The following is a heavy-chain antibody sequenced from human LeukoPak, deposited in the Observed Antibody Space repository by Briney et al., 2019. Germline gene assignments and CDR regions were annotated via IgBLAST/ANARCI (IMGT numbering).Heavy chain of an antibody. D-gene: IGHD3-16*01. Sequence: NPSETLSLTCAVYGGSLSGYYWSWIRQPPGKGLEWIGEINHSGSTNYNPSLKSRVTISVDTSKNQFSLKLSSVTAADTAVYYCARGGGTFDYWGQGTLVTVSS. V-gene: IGHV4-34*01. CDR2: INHSGST. J-gene: IGHJ4*02. CDR3: ARGGGTFDY. CDR1: GGSLSGYY.